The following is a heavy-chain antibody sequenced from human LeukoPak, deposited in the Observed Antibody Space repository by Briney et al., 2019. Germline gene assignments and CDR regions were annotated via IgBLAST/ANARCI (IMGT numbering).Heavy chain of an antibody. CDR1: GYTFTGYY. Sequence: VASVKVSCKASGYTFTGYYMHWVRQAPGQGLEWMGWINPNSGGTNYAQKFQGRVTMTRDTSISTAYMELSRLRSDDTAVYYCARVRQRNWFDPWDQGTLVTVSS. CDR3: ARVRQRNWFDP. J-gene: IGHJ5*02. CDR2: INPNSGGT. V-gene: IGHV1-2*02.